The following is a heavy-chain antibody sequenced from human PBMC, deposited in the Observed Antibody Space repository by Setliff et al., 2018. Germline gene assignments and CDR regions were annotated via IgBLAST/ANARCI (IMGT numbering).Heavy chain of an antibody. Sequence: PGGSLRLSCAASGFTFDDYTMHWVRQAPGKGLEWVSLISWDGGSTYYADSVKGRFTISRDNSKNSLYLQMNSLRAEDTALYYCAKGLLPMVRGVPMDVWGQGTTVTVSS. CDR2: ISWDGGST. J-gene: IGHJ6*02. V-gene: IGHV3-43*01. CDR3: AKGLLPMVRGVPMDV. D-gene: IGHD3-10*01. CDR1: GFTFDDYT.